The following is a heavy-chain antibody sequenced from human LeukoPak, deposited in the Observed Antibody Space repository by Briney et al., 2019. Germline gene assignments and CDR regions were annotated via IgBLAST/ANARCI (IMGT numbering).Heavy chain of an antibody. CDR1: GFTFSSYE. V-gene: IGHV3-48*03. Sequence: QSAGSLTLSCAASGFTFSSYEMNWVRQAQGQGLEWVSYISSSGSTIYYADSVKGRFTISRDNAKNSLYLQMNSLRAEDTAVYYCAPKWELLPIDYWGQGTLVTVSS. CDR3: APKWELLPIDY. CDR2: ISSSGSTI. J-gene: IGHJ4*02. D-gene: IGHD1-26*01.